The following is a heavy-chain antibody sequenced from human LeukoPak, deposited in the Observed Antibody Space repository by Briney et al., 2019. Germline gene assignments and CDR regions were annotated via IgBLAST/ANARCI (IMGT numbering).Heavy chain of an antibody. Sequence: SETLSLTCTVSGVSRSSDYWSWIRQPPGKRLEWIGYVSYGGNTNYNPSLKSRVTISVDTSKNQFSLKLSSVTAADTAVYYCARGLQWDLQAFDIWGQGTMVTVSP. CDR3: ARGLQWDLQAFDI. CDR2: VSYGGNT. CDR1: GVSRSSDY. D-gene: IGHD1-26*01. J-gene: IGHJ3*02. V-gene: IGHV4-59*01.